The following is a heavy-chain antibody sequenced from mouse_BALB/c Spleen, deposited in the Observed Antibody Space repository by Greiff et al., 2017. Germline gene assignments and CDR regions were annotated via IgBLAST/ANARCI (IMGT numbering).Heavy chain of an antibody. D-gene: IGHD2-4*01. CDR2: ISSGGST. CDR3: ARGRNTMITTGFAY. Sequence: EVHLVESGGGLVKPGGSLKLSCAASGFTFSSYAMSWVRQTPEKRLEWVASISSGGSTYYPDSVKGRFTISRDNARNILYLQMSSLRSEDTAMYYCARGRNTMITTGFAYWGQGTLVTVSA. V-gene: IGHV5-6-5*01. J-gene: IGHJ3*01. CDR1: GFTFSSYA.